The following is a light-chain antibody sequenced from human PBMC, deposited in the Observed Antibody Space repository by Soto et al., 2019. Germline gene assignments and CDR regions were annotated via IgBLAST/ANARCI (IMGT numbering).Light chain of an antibody. Sequence: EIVMTQSPATLSVSPGERATLSCRASQSVSSNLAWYQQKPGQAPRLLIYGASTRATGIPARFSGSGSGTEITLPHSSLASENFAGFYLQHFDYWPPPLTFGGRTKVEIQ. CDR2: GAS. J-gene: IGKJ4*01. CDR1: QSVSSN. CDR3: QHFDYWPPPLT. V-gene: IGKV3-15*01.